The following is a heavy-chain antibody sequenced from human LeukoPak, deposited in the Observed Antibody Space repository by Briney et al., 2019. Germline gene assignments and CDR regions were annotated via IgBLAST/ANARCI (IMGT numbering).Heavy chain of an antibody. Sequence: GRSLRLSCAASGFTFSSYGMHWVRQAPGKGLEWVAVIWYDGSNKYYADSVKGRFTISRDNSKNTLYLQMNSLRAEDTAVYYCARAKPPTYYGMDVWGQGTTVTVSS. J-gene: IGHJ6*02. V-gene: IGHV3-33*01. CDR1: GFTFSSYG. CDR3: ARAKPPTYYGMDV. CDR2: IWYDGSNK.